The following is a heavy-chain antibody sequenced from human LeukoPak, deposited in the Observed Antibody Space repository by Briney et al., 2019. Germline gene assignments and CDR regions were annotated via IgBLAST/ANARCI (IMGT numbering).Heavy chain of an antibody. Sequence: GGSLRLSCAASGFTFSSYWMNWARQAPGKGLEWVASINHNGNVNYYVDSVKGRFTISRDNAKNSLYLQMSNLRAEDTAEYFCARGGGLDVWGQGATVTVSS. V-gene: IGHV3-7*03. CDR1: GFTFSSYW. D-gene: IGHD3-16*01. J-gene: IGHJ6*02. CDR2: INHNGNVN. CDR3: ARGGGLDV.